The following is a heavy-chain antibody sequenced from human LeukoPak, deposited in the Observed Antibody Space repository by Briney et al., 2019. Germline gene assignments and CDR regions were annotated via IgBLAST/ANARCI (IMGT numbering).Heavy chain of an antibody. D-gene: IGHD3-10*01. V-gene: IGHV1-69*05. CDR1: GYTFTSYG. CDR2: IIPIFGTA. CDR3: ASLVHRHAFDI. J-gene: IGHJ3*02. Sequence: SVKVSCKASGYTFTSYGISWVRQAPGQGLEWMGGIIPIFGTANYAQKFQGRVTITTDESTSTAYMELSSLRSEDTAVYYCASLVHRHAFDIWGQGTMVTVSS.